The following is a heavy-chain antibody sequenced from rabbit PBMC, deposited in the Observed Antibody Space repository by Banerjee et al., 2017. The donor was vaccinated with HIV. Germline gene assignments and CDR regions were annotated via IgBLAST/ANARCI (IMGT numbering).Heavy chain of an antibody. CDR3: VRGSSYYSYYYVMDL. Sequence: QEQLEESGGDLVKPEGSLTLTCTASAFSFSNKYVMCWVRQAPGKGLEWIACINSSSGNTVYATWAKGRFTISKTSSTTVTLQMTSLTAADTATYFCVRGSSYYSYYYVMDLWGPGTLVTVS. CDR1: AFSFSNKYV. D-gene: IGHD8-1*01. J-gene: IGHJ6*01. V-gene: IGHV1S45*01. CDR2: INSSSGNT.